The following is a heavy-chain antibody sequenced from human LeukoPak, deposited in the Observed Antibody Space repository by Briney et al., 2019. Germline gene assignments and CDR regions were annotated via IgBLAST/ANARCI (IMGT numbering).Heavy chain of an antibody. Sequence: GASVKVSCKASGYTFTSYGISWVRQAPGQGLEWMGWISAYNGNTNYAQKLQGRVTMTTDTSTSTAYMELSSLRSEDTAVYYCAGNYYDSSGYCDIDYWGQGALVTVSS. CDR3: AGNYYDSSGYCDIDY. J-gene: IGHJ4*02. D-gene: IGHD3-22*01. CDR2: ISAYNGNT. CDR1: GYTFTSYG. V-gene: IGHV1-18*01.